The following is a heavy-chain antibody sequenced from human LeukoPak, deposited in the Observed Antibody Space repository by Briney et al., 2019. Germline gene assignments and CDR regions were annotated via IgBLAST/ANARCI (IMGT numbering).Heavy chain of an antibody. CDR2: IYHSGST. D-gene: IGHD2-2*01. CDR1: GYSISSGYY. J-gene: IGHJ4*02. Sequence: SETLSLTCTVSGYSISSGYYWGWIRQPPGKGLEWIGSIYHSGSTYYNPSLKSRVTISVDTSKNQFSLKLSSVTAADTAVYYCAKVYQPPLVAYWGQGTLVTVSS. CDR3: AKVYQPPLVAY. V-gene: IGHV4-38-2*02.